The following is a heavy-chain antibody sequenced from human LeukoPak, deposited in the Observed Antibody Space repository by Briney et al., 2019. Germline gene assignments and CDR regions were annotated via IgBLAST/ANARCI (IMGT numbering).Heavy chain of an antibody. CDR3: ARSPYYYDSSGYYYFWFDP. V-gene: IGHV4-59*01. D-gene: IGHD3-22*01. Sequence: SETLSLTCTVSGGSISRYYWSWIRQPPGKGLEWIGYIYYSGSTNYNPSLKSRVTISVDTSKNQFSLKLSSVTAADTAVYYCARSPYYYDSSGYYYFWFDPWGRGTLVTVSS. CDR2: IYYSGST. J-gene: IGHJ5*02. CDR1: GGSISRYY.